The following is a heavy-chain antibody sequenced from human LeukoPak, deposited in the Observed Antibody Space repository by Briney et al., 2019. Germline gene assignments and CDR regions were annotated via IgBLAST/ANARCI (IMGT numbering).Heavy chain of an antibody. CDR3: ARGLPLDIAPPYYYYYYYMDV. Sequence: EASVKVSCKASGYTFTSYVINWVRQATGQGLEWMGWMNPNSGNTGYAQKFQGRVTITRNTSISTAYMELSSLRSEDTAVYYCARGLPLDIAPPYYYYYYYMDVWGKGTTVTVSS. CDR1: GYTFTSYV. J-gene: IGHJ6*03. CDR2: MNPNSGNT. V-gene: IGHV1-8*03. D-gene: IGHD5-12*01.